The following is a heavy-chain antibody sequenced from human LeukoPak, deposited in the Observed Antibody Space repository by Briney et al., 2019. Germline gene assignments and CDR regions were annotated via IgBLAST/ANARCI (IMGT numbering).Heavy chain of an antibody. Sequence: GGSLRLSCAASGFTFSDFWMSWVRQAPGKGLECVASTNEAGGDKYYVDSVKGRFTISRDNSKTPLSLQLHRPTAEDTAIYYCAIATTGRGAFGSWGQGTLVSVSS. CDR1: GFTFSDFW. CDR3: AIATTGRGAFGS. J-gene: IGHJ4*02. V-gene: IGHV3-7*01. CDR2: TNEAGGDK. D-gene: IGHD1-1*01.